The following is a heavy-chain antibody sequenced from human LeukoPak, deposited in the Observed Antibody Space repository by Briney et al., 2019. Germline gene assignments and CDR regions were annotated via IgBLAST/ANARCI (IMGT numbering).Heavy chain of an antibody. CDR1: GFTFSTSA. V-gene: IGHV1-58*01. D-gene: IGHD1-1*01. CDR3: AAEMAPTDAYMWFDA. J-gene: IGHJ5*02. Sequence: WASEQVSCKASGFTFSTSAVQWVRQAAGQRVEGIGWVVLVSGDKDYAQQFQQRVTINRDMPINTAYMELSSLTSEHTPIHECAAEMAPTDAYMWFDAWGQGTQVTVSS. CDR2: VVLVSGDK.